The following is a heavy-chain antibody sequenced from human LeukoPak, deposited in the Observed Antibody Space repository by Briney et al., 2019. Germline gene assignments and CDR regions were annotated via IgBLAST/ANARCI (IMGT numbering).Heavy chain of an antibody. CDR3: TRSWGYCSSGNCYHAATHDGLDI. CDR2: IKQDGSEK. V-gene: IGHV3-7*01. D-gene: IGHD2-15*01. J-gene: IGHJ3*02. CDR1: GFTFSSYW. Sequence: GGSLRLSCAASGFTFSSYWMSWVRQAPGKGLEWVANIKQDGSEKCYVDSVKGRFTISRDNSKNALYLQMDRLRAEDTAVYYCTRSWGYCSSGNCYHAATHDGLDIWGQGTTVTVSS.